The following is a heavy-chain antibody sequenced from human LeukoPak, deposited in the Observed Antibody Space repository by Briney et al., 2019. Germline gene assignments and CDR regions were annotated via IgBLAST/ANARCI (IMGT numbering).Heavy chain of an antibody. D-gene: IGHD3-3*01. V-gene: IGHV3-7*01. CDR3: ARMHYDFWSGYWDYDY. Sequence: PGGSLRLSCAASGFTFSSYWMSWVRQAPGKGLEWVANIKQDGSEKYYVDSVKGRFTISRDNAKSSLYLQMNSLRAEDTAVYYCARMHYDFWSGYWDYDYWGQGTLVTVSS. CDR2: IKQDGSEK. CDR1: GFTFSSYW. J-gene: IGHJ4*02.